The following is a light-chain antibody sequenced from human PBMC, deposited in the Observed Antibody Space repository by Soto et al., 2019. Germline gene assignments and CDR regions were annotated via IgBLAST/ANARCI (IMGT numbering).Light chain of an antibody. CDR3: QKYDNSIT. CDR1: QSVSSNY. CDR2: GAS. J-gene: IGKJ5*01. Sequence: EIVLTQSPDTVSLSPGETATLSCRASQSVSSNYLAWYQQKPGQAPRLLIYGASSRATGIPDRFSGSGSGRVLPLTISRLEPEDFAVLYCQKYDNSITFGQGTRLEI. V-gene: IGKV3-20*01.